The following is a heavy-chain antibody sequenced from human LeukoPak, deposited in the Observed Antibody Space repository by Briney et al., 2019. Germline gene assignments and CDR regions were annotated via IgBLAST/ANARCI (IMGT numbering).Heavy chain of an antibody. Sequence: SETLSLTCTVSGGSISSSSYYWGWIRQPPGKGLEWIGSIYYSGSTYYNPSLKSRVTISVDTSKNQFSLKLSSVTAADTAVYYCARDKAPRAPDAFDIWGQGTMVTVSS. CDR2: IYYSGST. V-gene: IGHV4-39*02. CDR1: GGSISSSSYY. CDR3: ARDKAPRAPDAFDI. J-gene: IGHJ3*02.